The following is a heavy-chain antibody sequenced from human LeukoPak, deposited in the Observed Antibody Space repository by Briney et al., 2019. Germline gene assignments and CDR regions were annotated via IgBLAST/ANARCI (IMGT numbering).Heavy chain of an antibody. Sequence: GGSLRLSCAASGFTFSSYAMGWVRQAPGKGLEWVSAITASGGNTYYADSVKGRFTISRDNSKNTLYLQVNSLRAEDTAVYYCAKGNGYSYGRYYFDYWGQGTLVTVSS. CDR3: AKGNGYSYGRYYFDY. D-gene: IGHD5-18*01. CDR1: GFTFSSYA. CDR2: ITASGGNT. J-gene: IGHJ4*02. V-gene: IGHV3-23*01.